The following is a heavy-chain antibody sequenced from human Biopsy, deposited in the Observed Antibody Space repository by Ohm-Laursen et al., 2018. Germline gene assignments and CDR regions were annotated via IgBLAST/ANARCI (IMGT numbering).Heavy chain of an antibody. V-gene: IGHV3-33*01. J-gene: IGHJ2*01. CDR1: GFTFGHYA. D-gene: IGHD6-19*01. Sequence: SLRLSCAASGFTFGHYAMHWVRQAPDKGLEWISLIWYDGTNEDYADSVKGRFTISRDNSKNTLYLQINTLTLEDTAFYYCARGLSSGWYGYFDVWGRGTLVTVSS. CDR2: IWYDGTNE. CDR3: ARGLSSGWYGYFDV.